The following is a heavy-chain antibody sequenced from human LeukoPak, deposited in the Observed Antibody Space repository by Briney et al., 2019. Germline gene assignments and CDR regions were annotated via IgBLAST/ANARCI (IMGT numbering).Heavy chain of an antibody. Sequence: PGGSLRLSCAASGFTFSSYAMSWFRQAPGKGLNWFSAISGSGGSTYYADSVKGRFTISRDNSKNTLYLQMNSLRAEDTAVYYCATTPLWFGELPDDYWGQGTLVTVSS. J-gene: IGHJ4*02. V-gene: IGHV3-23*01. CDR2: ISGSGGST. D-gene: IGHD3-10*01. CDR3: ATTPLWFGELPDDY. CDR1: GFTFSSYA.